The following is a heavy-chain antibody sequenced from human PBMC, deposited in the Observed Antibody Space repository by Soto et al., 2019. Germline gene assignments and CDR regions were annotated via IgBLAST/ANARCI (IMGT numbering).Heavy chain of an antibody. J-gene: IGHJ6*02. Sequence: ASVKVSCKASGYTFTSYAMHWVRQAPGQRLEWMGRINAGNGNTKYPQKFQGRVTITRDTSASTAYMELSSLRSEDTAVYYCARGPIAAAGDYYYYGMDVWGQGTTVTVSS. CDR3: ARGPIAAAGDYYYYGMDV. V-gene: IGHV1-3*01. CDR2: INAGNGNT. CDR1: GYTFTSYA. D-gene: IGHD6-13*01.